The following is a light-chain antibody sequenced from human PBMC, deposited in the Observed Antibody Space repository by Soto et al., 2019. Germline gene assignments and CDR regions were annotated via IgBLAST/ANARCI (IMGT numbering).Light chain of an antibody. Sequence: DIVMTQSPDSLAVSLGERATINCKSSQSVLYSPNNKNYLAWYQQKPGQPPKLLIYWASTRVSGVPDRFSGSGSGTDFTLAISSPQAEDGAFYYCQQYHSAPQSFGQGTKVEIK. V-gene: IGKV4-1*01. CDR3: QQYHSAPQS. CDR2: WAS. CDR1: QSVLYSPNNKNY. J-gene: IGKJ1*01.